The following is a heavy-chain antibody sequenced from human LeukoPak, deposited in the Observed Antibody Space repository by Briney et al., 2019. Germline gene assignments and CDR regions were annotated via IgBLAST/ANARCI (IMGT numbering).Heavy chain of an antibody. D-gene: IGHD6-19*01. CDR3: ARSLGIGYSSGWYGQNWFDP. Sequence: SETLSLTCTVSGGSISSYYWSWIRQPAGKGLEWVGRIYTSGSTNYNPSLKSRVTKSVDKSKNQFSLKLSSVTAADTAVYYCARSLGIGYSSGWYGQNWFDPWGQGTLVTVSS. J-gene: IGHJ5*02. CDR2: IYTSGST. CDR1: GGSISSYY. V-gene: IGHV4-4*07.